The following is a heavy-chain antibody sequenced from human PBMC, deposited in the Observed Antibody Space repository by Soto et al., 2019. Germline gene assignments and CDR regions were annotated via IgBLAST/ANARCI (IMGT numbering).Heavy chain of an antibody. J-gene: IGHJ4*02. CDR2: IYWDDSK. CDR1: GFSLTTDRVG. V-gene: IGHV2-5*02. Sequence: QITLKESGPTLVKPTQTLTLTCTFSGFSLTTDRVGVGWIRQPPGEALEWLAVIYWDDSKTYRPSLESRLTITKDTSKNQGALTMTNMDSLDTATYYCAPAYGGRSLYWGQGTLVTVSS. D-gene: IGHD1-26*01. CDR3: APAYGGRSLY.